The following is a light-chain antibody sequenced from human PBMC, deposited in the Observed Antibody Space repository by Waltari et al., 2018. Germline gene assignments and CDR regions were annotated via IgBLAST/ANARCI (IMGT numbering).Light chain of an antibody. Sequence: EIVMTQSPATLSVSPGERSTISCRAIQSVSRHLAWYQQKPGQAPRILIYGASTRATGIPARFSGSGSGTEFTLTISSLQSEDFAVYYCQQYNNWPPFLFTFGPGTKVDIK. J-gene: IGKJ3*01. V-gene: IGKV3-15*01. CDR3: QQYNNWPPFLFT. CDR1: QSVSRH. CDR2: GAS.